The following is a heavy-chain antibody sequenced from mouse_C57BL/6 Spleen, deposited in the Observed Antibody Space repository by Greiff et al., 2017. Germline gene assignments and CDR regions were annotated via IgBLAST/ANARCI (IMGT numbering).Heavy chain of an antibody. Sequence: VQLQQPGAELVKPGASVKMSCKASGYTFTSYWITWVKQRPGQGLEWIGDIYPGSGSTNYNEKFKSKATLTVDTSSSTAYMQLSSLTSEDSAVYYCARYGYYSSWFADWGQGTLVTVSA. CDR3: ARYGYYSSWFAD. D-gene: IGHD2-3*01. V-gene: IGHV1-55*01. J-gene: IGHJ3*01. CDR2: IYPGSGST. CDR1: GYTFTSYW.